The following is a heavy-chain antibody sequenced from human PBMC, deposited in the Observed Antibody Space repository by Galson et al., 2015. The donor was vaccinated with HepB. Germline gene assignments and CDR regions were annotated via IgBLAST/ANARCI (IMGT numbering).Heavy chain of an antibody. Sequence: SLRLSCAASGFTFSGSAMHWVRQASGKGLEWVGRIRSEANSYATAYAASVKGRFTISRDDSKNTAYLQMNSLKTEDTAVYYCTRPAIAARPDYWGQGTLVTVSS. CDR1: GFTFSGSA. J-gene: IGHJ4*02. D-gene: IGHD6-6*01. CDR3: TRPAIAARPDY. CDR2: IRSEANSYAT. V-gene: IGHV3-73*01.